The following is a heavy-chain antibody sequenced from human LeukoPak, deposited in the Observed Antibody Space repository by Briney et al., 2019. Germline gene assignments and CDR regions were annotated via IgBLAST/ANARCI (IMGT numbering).Heavy chain of an antibody. CDR1: GGTFSSYA. D-gene: IGHD2-15*01. V-gene: IGHV1-69*04. CDR2: IIPILGIA. J-gene: IGHJ4*02. CDR3: ARRVVAATREVDY. Sequence: SVKVSCKASGGTFSSYAISWVRQAPGQGLEWMGRIIPILGIANYAQKFQGRVTITADRSTSTAYMELSSLRSEDTAVYYCARRVVAATREVDYWGQGTLVTVSS.